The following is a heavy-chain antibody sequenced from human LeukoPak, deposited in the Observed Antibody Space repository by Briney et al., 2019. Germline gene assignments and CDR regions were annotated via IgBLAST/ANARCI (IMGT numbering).Heavy chain of an antibody. Sequence: GGSLRLSCAASGFTLSSYSMNWVRQAPGKGLEWVSSISRDSRYIYYADSVKGRLTISRDSAKNSLYLQMNSLRAEDTAVYYCAELGITMIGGVWGKGTTVTISS. CDR3: AELGITMIGGV. V-gene: IGHV3-21*01. D-gene: IGHD3-10*02. J-gene: IGHJ6*04. CDR1: GFTLSSYS. CDR2: ISRDSRYI.